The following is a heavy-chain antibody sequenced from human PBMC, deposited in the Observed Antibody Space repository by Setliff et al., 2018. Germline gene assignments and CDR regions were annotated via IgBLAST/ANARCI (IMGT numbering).Heavy chain of an antibody. V-gene: IGHV4-39*01. D-gene: IGHD3-3*01. J-gene: IGHJ4*02. Sequence: PSETLSLTCSVLGDSLSSGSQYWAWIRQPPGKGLEWIGNINYSGSTYYNPSLKSRVTMSVDASKNQVSLKMTSVTAEDTAVYYCASHPRVTIFGVVAFDYWGQGILVTVSS. CDR1: GDSLSSGSQY. CDR3: ASHPRVTIFGVVAFDY. CDR2: INYSGST.